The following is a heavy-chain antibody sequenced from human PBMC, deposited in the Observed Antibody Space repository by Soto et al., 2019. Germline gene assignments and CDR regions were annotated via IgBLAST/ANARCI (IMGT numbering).Heavy chain of an antibody. CDR1: GGSISSYS. J-gene: IGHJ6*03. V-gene: IGHV4-59*08. D-gene: IGHD3-3*01. Sequence: PSDTLSLTCSVSGGSISSYSWSWMRQPPGKGLEWIGYIYYSGSTNYNPSLKSRVTISVDTSKNQFSLKLSSVTAADTAVYYCARYYDFWSGSYYYYMDVWGKGTTVT. CDR3: ARYYDFWSGSYYYYMDV. CDR2: IYYSGST.